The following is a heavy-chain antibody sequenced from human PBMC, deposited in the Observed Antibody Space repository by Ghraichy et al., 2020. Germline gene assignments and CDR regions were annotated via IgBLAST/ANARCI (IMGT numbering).Heavy chain of an antibody. J-gene: IGHJ3*01. Sequence: SETLSLTCALSGGSINSGAFSWSWIRQPPGKGLQWVAYIFHSGHTYYNPSLESRATISVDTSNNQFSLTLDSVTAADTAVYYCARLSDFLRLSFDVWGPGTMVTVSS. D-gene: IGHD2/OR15-2a*01. CDR2: IFHSGHT. CDR1: GGSINSGAFS. CDR3: ARLSDFLRLSFDV. V-gene: IGHV4-30-2*01.